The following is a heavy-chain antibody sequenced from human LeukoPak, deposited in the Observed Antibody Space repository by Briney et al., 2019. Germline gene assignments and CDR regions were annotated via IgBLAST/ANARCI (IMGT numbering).Heavy chain of an antibody. V-gene: IGHV3-30*03. D-gene: IGHD6-13*01. J-gene: IGHJ4*02. Sequence: TGGSLRLSRAVSGFTFCSYVMHWVREGLDEGVEWVAVISYDGSNKYYADSVKGRFTISRDNSKNTLYLQINSLRAEDTAVYYCAGAAAGNFDYWGQGTLVTVSS. CDR3: AGAAAGNFDY. CDR1: GFTFCSYV. CDR2: ISYDGSNK.